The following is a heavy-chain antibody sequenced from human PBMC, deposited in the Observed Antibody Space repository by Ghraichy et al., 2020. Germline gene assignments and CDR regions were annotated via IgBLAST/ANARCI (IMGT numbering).Heavy chain of an antibody. CDR1: GGSFSGYY. D-gene: IGHD3-3*01. CDR3: ARGTRVLRFLEWLFPYYYYGMDV. V-gene: IGHV4-34*01. J-gene: IGHJ6*02. CDR2: INHSGST. Sequence: SETLSLTCAVYGGSFSGYYWSWIRQPPGKGLEWIGEINHSGSTNYNPSLKSRVTISVDTSKNQFSLKLSSVTAADTAVYYCARGTRVLRFLEWLFPYYYYGMDVWVQGTTVTVSS.